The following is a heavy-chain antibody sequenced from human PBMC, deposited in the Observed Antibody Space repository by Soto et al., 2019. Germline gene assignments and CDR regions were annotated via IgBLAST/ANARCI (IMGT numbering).Heavy chain of an antibody. V-gene: IGHV3-33*01. J-gene: IGHJ6*03. CDR2: IWYDGSNK. D-gene: IGHD4-4*01. CDR1: GFTFSSYG. CDR3: ARDPGGEKMTTVENGPYYYYMDV. Sequence: GGSLRLSCAASGFTFSSYGMHWVRQAPGKGLEWVAVIWYDGSNKYYADSVKGRFTISRDNSKNTLYLQMNSLRAEDTAVYYCARDPGGEKMTTVENGPYYYYMDVWGKGTTVTVSS.